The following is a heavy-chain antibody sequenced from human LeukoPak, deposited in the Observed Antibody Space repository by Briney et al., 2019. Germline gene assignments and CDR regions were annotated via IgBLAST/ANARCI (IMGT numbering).Heavy chain of an antibody. J-gene: IGHJ3*02. CDR3: ARALYYDSSADGRDAFDT. V-gene: IGHV3-20*04. Sequence: PGGSLRLSCAASGFTFDDYGMSWVRQAPGKGLEWVSGINWNGGSTGYADSVKGRFTISRDNAKNSLYLQMNSLRAEDTALYYCARALYYDSSADGRDAFDTWGQGTMVTVSS. CDR2: INWNGGST. D-gene: IGHD3-22*01. CDR1: GFTFDDYG.